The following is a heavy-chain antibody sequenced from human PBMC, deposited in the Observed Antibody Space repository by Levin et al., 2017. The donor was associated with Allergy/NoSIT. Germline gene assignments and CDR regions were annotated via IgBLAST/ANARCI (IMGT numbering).Heavy chain of an antibody. D-gene: IGHD3-9*01. CDR2: ISYDGSNK. CDR3: ARDRRYFDHDAFDI. J-gene: IGHJ3*02. CDR1: GFTFSSYA. V-gene: IGHV3-30-3*01. Sequence: PGGSLRLSCAASGFTFSSYAMHWVRQAPGKGLEWVAVISYDGSNKYYADSVKGRFTISRDNSKNTLYLQMNSLRAEDTAVYYCARDRRYFDHDAFDIWGQGTMVTVSS.